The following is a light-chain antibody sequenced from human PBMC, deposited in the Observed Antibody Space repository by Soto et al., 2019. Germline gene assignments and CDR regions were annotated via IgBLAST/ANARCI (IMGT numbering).Light chain of an antibody. Sequence: DIQMTQSPSTLSASVGDRVTITCRASQSISSWLAWYQQKPGKAPKLLIYKASSLESGVPSRFRGSGSGTEFPLTISRLQPDDFATYYCQQYNSYPLTFGGGTKVEIK. J-gene: IGKJ4*01. CDR3: QQYNSYPLT. V-gene: IGKV1-5*03. CDR2: KAS. CDR1: QSISSW.